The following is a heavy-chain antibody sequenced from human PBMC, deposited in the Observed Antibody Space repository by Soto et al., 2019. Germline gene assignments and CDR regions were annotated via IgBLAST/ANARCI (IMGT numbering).Heavy chain of an antibody. J-gene: IGHJ4*02. CDR2: ISSSGSTI. CDR3: ARSHLYYDSSGYPDY. V-gene: IGHV3-11*01. Sequence: QVQLVESGGGLVKPGGSLRLSCAASGFTFSDYYMSWIRQAPRKGLEWVSYISSSGSTIYYADSVKGRFTISRDNAKNSLYLQMNSLRAEDTALHFCARSHLYYDSSGYPDYWGQGTLVPVSS. D-gene: IGHD3-22*01. CDR1: GFTFSDYY.